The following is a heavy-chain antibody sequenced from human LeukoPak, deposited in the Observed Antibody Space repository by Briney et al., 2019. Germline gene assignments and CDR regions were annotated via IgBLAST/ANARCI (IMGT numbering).Heavy chain of an antibody. CDR1: GFTFSIYA. J-gene: IGHJ6*03. CDR2: ISGSGGST. V-gene: IGHV3-23*01. Sequence: PGGSLRLSCAASGFTFSIYAMSWVRQAPGKGLEWVSDISGSGGSTYYADSVKGRFTISRDNSKDTLYLQMNSLRAEDTAVYYCAKGYNCSSTSCLYYYMDVWGKGTTVTVSS. CDR3: AKGYNCSSTSCLYYYMDV. D-gene: IGHD2-2*01.